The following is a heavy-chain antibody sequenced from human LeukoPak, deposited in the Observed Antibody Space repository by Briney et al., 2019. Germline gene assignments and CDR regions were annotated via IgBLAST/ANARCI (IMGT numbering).Heavy chain of an antibody. J-gene: IGHJ3*02. CDR1: GGSISSYY. D-gene: IGHD4-23*01. CDR2: IYYSGST. CDR3: AYYGGEHDAFDI. Sequence: PSETLSLTCTVSGGSISSYYWSWIRQPPGKGLEWIGYIYYSGSTNYNPSLKSRVTISVDTSKNQFSLKLSSVTAADTAVYYCAYYGGEHDAFDIWGQGTMVTVSS. V-gene: IGHV4-59*01.